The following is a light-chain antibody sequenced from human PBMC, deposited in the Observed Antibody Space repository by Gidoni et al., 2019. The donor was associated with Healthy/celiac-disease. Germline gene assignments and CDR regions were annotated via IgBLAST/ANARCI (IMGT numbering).Light chain of an antibody. J-gene: IGKJ1*01. Sequence: EIVLTQSPGTLSLSPGERATLSCSASHSVSSSYLAWYQQKPGQAPRLLIYGASSRATGIPDRFSGSGAGTDFTLTISRLEPEDFAVYYCQQYGSSPTFGQGTKVEIK. V-gene: IGKV3-20*01. CDR2: GAS. CDR1: HSVSSSY. CDR3: QQYGSSPT.